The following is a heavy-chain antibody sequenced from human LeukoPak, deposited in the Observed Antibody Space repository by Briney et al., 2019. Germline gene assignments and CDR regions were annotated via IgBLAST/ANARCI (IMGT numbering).Heavy chain of an antibody. CDR1: GYSISSGYY. D-gene: IGHD2-2*01. Sequence: TSETLSLTCAVSGYSISSGYYWGWIRQPPGKGLEWIGSIYHSGSTYYNPSLKSRVTISVDTSKNQFSLKLSSVTAADTAVYYCARVYCSSTSCLFGYWGQGTLVAVSS. CDR2: IYHSGST. J-gene: IGHJ4*02. CDR3: ARVYCSSTSCLFGY. V-gene: IGHV4-38-2*01.